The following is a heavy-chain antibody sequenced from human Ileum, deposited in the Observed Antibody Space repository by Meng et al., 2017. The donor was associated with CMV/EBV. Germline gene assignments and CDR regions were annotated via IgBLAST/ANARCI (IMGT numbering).Heavy chain of an antibody. CDR3: ASIKSGAHFYF. CDR1: GYPFSYFA. Sequence: SFKASGYPFSYFALPWLRQSPGQNLRWMGWINASNGNTTYSQNFLGRVTFTRGTSANTAYLKVSSLGSEDTAVYYCASIKSGAHFYFWGQRTLVTVSS. J-gene: IGHJ4*02. D-gene: IGHD4-17*01. V-gene: IGHV1-3*01. CDR2: INASNGNT.